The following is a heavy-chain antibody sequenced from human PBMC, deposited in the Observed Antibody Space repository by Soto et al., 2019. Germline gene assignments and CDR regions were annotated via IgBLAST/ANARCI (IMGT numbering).Heavy chain of an antibody. V-gene: IGHV1-3*01. D-gene: IGHD4-17*01. CDR1: GYTFTSYA. CDR2: INAGNGNT. CDR3: ARTVGYYYGMDV. Sequence: ASVKASCKASGYTFTSYAMHWVRQAPGQRLEWMGWINAGNGNTKYSQKFQGRVTITRDTSASTAYMELSSLRSEDTAVYYCARTVGYYYGMDVWGQGTTVTVS. J-gene: IGHJ6*02.